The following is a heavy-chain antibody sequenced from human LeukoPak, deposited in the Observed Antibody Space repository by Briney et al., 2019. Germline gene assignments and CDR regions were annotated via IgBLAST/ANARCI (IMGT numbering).Heavy chain of an antibody. CDR2: ISSSGSTI. D-gene: IGHD1-26*01. Sequence: PGGSLRLPCAASGFTFSDYYMNWIRQAPGKGLEWVSYISSSGSTIYYADSVKGRFTISRDNAKNSLYLQMNSLRAEDTAVYYCARRKTRVGARDYYYYMDVWGKGTTVTVSS. J-gene: IGHJ6*03. CDR3: ARRKTRVGARDYYYYMDV. V-gene: IGHV3-11*04. CDR1: GFTFSDYY.